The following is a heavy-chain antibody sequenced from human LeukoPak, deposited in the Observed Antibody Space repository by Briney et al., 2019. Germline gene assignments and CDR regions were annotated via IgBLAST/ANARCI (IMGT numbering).Heavy chain of an antibody. V-gene: IGHV3-21*01. J-gene: IGHJ4*02. CDR3: ARDCTGSNLNDIDYFDY. CDR2: ISTTSNYI. Sequence: GGSLRLSCAASGFTFNSYSTNWVRRAPGKGLEWVSIISTTSNYIYYADSVKGRFTISRDNAKNLLYLQMSSLRAEDTAVYYCARDCTGSNLNDIDYFDYWGQGTLVTVSS. CDR1: GFTFNSYS. D-gene: IGHD1-20*01.